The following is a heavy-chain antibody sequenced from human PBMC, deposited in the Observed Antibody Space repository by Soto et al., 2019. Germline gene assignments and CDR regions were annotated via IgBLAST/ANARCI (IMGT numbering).Heavy chain of an antibody. J-gene: IGHJ6*02. CDR1: GFTFSSYS. CDR2: ISSSSSTI. CDR3: ARSHYYDSSGYYYGTGYYYYYGMDV. Sequence: SGFTFSSYSMNWVRQAPGKGLEWVSYISSSSSTIYYADSVQGRFTISRDNAKNSLYLQMNSLRDEDTAVYYCARSHYYDSSGYYYGTGYYYYYGMDVWGQGTTVTVSS. D-gene: IGHD3-22*01. V-gene: IGHV3-48*02.